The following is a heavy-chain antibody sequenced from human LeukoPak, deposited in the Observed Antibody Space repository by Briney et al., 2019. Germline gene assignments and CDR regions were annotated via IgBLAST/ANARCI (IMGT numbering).Heavy chain of an antibody. J-gene: IGHJ3*02. CDR2: ISAYNGNT. V-gene: IGHV1-18*01. D-gene: IGHD3-9*01. Sequence: ASVKVSCKASGYTFTSYGISWVRQAPGQGLEWMGWISAYNGNTNYAQKLQGRVTMTTDTSTSTAYMELRSLGSDDTAIYYCARGSVLRYSRGAFDIWGHGTMVTVSS. CDR1: GYTFTSYG. CDR3: ARGSVLRYSRGAFDI.